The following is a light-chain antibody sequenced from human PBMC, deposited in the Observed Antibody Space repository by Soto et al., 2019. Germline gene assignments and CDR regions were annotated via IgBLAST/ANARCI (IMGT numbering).Light chain of an antibody. CDR3: QSYDSSLSGSGVV. V-gene: IGLV1-40*01. CDR2: GNS. Sequence: VLTQPPSVSGAPGQRVTISCTGSSSNIGAGYDVHWYQQLPGTAPKLLIYGNSNRPSGVPDRFSGSKSGTSASLAITGLQAEDEADYYCQSYDSSLSGSGVVFGGGTKLTVL. CDR1: SSNIGAGYD. J-gene: IGLJ2*01.